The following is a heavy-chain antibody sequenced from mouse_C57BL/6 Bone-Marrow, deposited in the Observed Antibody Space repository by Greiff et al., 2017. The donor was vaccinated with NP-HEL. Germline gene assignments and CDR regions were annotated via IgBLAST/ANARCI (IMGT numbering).Heavy chain of an antibody. J-gene: IGHJ4*01. CDR1: GYTFTSYW. Sequence: QVQLKQPGAELVRPGTSVKLSCKASGYTFTSYWMHWVKQRPGQGLEWIGVIDPSDSYTNYKQKFKGKATLTVDTSSSTAYMQLSSLTSKDSAVYNYAPGLLDAMDYWGQGTSVTVSS. V-gene: IGHV1-59*01. D-gene: IGHD2-10*01. CDR2: IDPSDSYT. CDR3: APGLLDAMDY.